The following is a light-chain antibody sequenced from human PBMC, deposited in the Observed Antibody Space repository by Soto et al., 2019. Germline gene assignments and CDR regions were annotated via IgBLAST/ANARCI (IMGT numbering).Light chain of an antibody. CDR1: RSFASSY. Sequence: IVLTQSPVTLSLSPGERATLSCSASRSFASSYLGWYQQKPGQTPRLLIYAASTRATGIPDRFSGSRYATDFTLTISRLEPEDSAVYYCQHYDSAPPYTFGQGTKLEIK. CDR3: QHYDSAPPYT. J-gene: IGKJ2*01. CDR2: AAS. V-gene: IGKV3-20*01.